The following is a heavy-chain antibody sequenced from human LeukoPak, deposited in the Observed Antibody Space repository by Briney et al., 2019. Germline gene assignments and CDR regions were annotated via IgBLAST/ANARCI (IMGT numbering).Heavy chain of an antibody. CDR2: ISYDGSNK. D-gene: IGHD2-2*01. Sequence: GGSLTLSCTASGFTFSSYGMQWVRHAPHKGREGGAVISYDGSNKYYADSVKARFTISRDNSKNTLYLQMNRLRAEDRAVYYCAKEGYCSSTSCYPNWFDRWVQGTLVSVCS. CDR3: AKEGYCSSTSCYPNWFDR. J-gene: IGHJ5*02. CDR1: GFTFSSYG. V-gene: IGHV3-30*18.